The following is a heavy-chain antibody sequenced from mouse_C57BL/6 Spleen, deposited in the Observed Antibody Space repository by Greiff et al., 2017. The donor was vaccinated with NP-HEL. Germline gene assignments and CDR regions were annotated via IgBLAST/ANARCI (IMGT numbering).Heavy chain of an antibody. CDR2: IYPGSGNT. CDR3: AREGYLEGYAMDY. D-gene: IGHD2-14*01. J-gene: IGHJ4*01. CDR1: GYTFTDYY. Sequence: QVQLKQSGAELVRPGASVKLSCKASGYTFTDYYINWVKQRPGQGLEWIARIYPGSGNTYYNEKFKGKATLTAEKSSSTAYMQLSSLTSEDSAVYFCAREGYLEGYAMDYWGQGTSVTVSS. V-gene: IGHV1-76*01.